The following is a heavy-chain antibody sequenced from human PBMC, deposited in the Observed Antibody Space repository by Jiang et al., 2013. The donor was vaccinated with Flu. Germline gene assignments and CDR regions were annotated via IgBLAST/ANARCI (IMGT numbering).Heavy chain of an antibody. Sequence: QTLSLTCAISGDSVSSNSVSWNWIRQSPSRGLEWLGRTYYRSKWFNDYALSVKSRITFNPDTSKNQFSLQLNSVTPEDTAVYYCSRGNSWTRGFDYWGQGTLVTVSS. V-gene: IGHV6-1*01. CDR1: GDSVSSNSVS. CDR3: SRGNSWTRGFDY. CDR2: TYYRSKWFN. D-gene: IGHD6-13*01. J-gene: IGHJ4*02.